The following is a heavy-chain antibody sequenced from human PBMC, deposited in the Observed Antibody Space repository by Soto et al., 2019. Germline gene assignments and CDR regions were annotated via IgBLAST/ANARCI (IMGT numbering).Heavy chain of an antibody. CDR2: ISNNDGNT. V-gene: IGHV1-18*01. D-gene: IGHD3-10*01. J-gene: IGHJ5*02. CDR1: GYTFRSFG. CDR3: ARSGDGNLFDP. Sequence: EASVKVSCKASGYTFRSFGTSWVRQAPGQGLEWMGWISNNDGNTKYAQKFQGRVSLTTDTSTSTAYMELVSLRSDDTAIYYCARSGDGNLFDPWGQGTLVTVSS.